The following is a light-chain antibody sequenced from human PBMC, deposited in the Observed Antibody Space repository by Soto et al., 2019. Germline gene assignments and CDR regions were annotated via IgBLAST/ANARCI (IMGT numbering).Light chain of an antibody. CDR3: MQALQTPST. Sequence: DIVMTQSPLFLPVTPGEPASISCRSSQSLLHSNGYNYLDWYLQKPGQSPQLLIYLGSSRASGVPDRFSGGGSGTDFTLKISRVEAEDVGIYYCMQALQTPSTFGQGTKVEIK. J-gene: IGKJ1*01. V-gene: IGKV2-28*01. CDR1: QSLLHSNGYNY. CDR2: LGS.